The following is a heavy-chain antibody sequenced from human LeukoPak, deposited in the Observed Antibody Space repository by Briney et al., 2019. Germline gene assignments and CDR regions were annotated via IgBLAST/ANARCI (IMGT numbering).Heavy chain of an antibody. V-gene: IGHV4-61*02. Sequence: PSETLSLTCTVSGGSISSGSYYWSWIRQPAGKGLEWIGRIYTSGSTNYNPSLKSRVTISVDTSKNQFSLKLGSVTAADTAVYYCARDGPPDAFDIWGQGTMVTVSS. CDR1: GGSISSGSYY. CDR3: ARDGPPDAFDI. CDR2: IYTSGST. J-gene: IGHJ3*02.